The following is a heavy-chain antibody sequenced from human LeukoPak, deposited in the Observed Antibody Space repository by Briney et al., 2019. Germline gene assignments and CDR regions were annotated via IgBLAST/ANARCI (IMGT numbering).Heavy chain of an antibody. CDR1: GYTFTSYY. CDR3: ARMTDGDWFDP. J-gene: IGHJ5*02. Sequence: ASVKVSCKASGYTFTSYYMHWVRQAPGQGLEWMGIINPSGGSTSYAQKFQGRVTMTRDMSTSTVYMELSSLRSEDTAMYYCARMTDGDWFDPWGQGTLVTVSS. D-gene: IGHD3-10*01. CDR2: INPSGGST. V-gene: IGHV1-46*01.